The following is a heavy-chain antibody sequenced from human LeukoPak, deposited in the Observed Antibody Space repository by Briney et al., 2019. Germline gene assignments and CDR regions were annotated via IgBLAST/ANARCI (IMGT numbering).Heavy chain of an antibody. Sequence: PGGSLRLSCAASGFTFSSYGMHWVRQAPGKGLEWVAVISYDGSNKYYADSVKGRFTISRDNSKNTLYLQMNSLRAEDTAVYYCAKGGYYYDSSGYDFDYWGQGTLVTVSS. D-gene: IGHD3-22*01. CDR1: GFTFSSYG. CDR2: ISYDGSNK. V-gene: IGHV3-30*18. CDR3: AKGGYYYDSSGYDFDY. J-gene: IGHJ4*02.